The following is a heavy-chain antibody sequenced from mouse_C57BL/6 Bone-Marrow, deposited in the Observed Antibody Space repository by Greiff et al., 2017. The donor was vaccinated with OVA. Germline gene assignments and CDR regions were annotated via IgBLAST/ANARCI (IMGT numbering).Heavy chain of an antibody. J-gene: IGHJ3*01. Sequence: QVQLQQSGAELVKPGASVKLSCKASGYTFTSYWMHWVKQRPGQGLEWIGMIHPNSGSTNYNEKFKSKATLTVDKSSSTAYMQLSSLTSEDSAVYYCVYYGIDWFAYCGQGTLVTVSA. CDR3: VYYGIDWFAY. D-gene: IGHD2-1*01. CDR2: IHPNSGST. CDR1: GYTFTSYW. V-gene: IGHV1-64*01.